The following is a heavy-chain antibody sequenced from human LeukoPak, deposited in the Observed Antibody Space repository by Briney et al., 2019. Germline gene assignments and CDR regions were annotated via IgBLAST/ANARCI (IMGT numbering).Heavy chain of an antibody. Sequence: ASVKVSCKASGYTFTSYGISWVRQAPGQGLEWMGWISAYNGNTNYAQKLQGRVTMTTDTSTSTAYMELRSLRSDDTAVYYCASSQYCSSTSCYLRSMDVWGKGTTVTVSS. D-gene: IGHD2-2*01. J-gene: IGHJ6*04. CDR2: ISAYNGNT. CDR1: GYTFTSYG. V-gene: IGHV1-18*01. CDR3: ASSQYCSSTSCYLRSMDV.